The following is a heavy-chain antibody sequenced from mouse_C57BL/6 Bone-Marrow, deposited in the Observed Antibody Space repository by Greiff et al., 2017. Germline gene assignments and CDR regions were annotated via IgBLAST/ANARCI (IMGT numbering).Heavy chain of an antibody. Sequence: EVQRVESEGGLVQPGSSMKLSCTASGFTFSDYYMAWVRQVPEKGLEWVANINYDGSSTYYLDSLKSRFIISRDNAKNILYLQMSSLKSEDTATYYCARGGYDGYWYFDVWGTGTTVTVAS. CDR1: GFTFSDYY. V-gene: IGHV5-16*01. CDR3: ARGGYDGYWYFDV. D-gene: IGHD2-2*01. CDR2: INYDGSST. J-gene: IGHJ1*03.